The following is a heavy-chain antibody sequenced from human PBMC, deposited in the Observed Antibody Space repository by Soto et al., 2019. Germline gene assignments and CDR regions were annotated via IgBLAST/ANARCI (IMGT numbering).Heavy chain of an antibody. CDR1: GFTVSTKY. V-gene: IGHV3-53*05. CDR3: AKSRFDDILTGYQGFDY. J-gene: IGHJ4*02. D-gene: IGHD3-9*01. CDR2: IYSGGST. Sequence: GALRLSCAASGFTVSTKYMSWVRQAPGKGLEWVSVIYSGGSTFYADSVRGRFTISRDNAKNSLYLQMNSLRAEDTALYYCAKSRFDDILTGYQGFDYWGQGTLVTVSS.